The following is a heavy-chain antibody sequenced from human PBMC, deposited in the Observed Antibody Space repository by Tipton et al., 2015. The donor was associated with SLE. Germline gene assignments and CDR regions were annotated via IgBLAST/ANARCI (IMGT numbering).Heavy chain of an antibody. CDR2: IYTSGST. Sequence: TLSLTCTVSGGSISSYYWSWIRQPPGKGLEWIGYIYTSGSTNYNPSLKSRVTISVDTSKNQFSLKLSSVTAADTAVYYCARHLTGAVAGMGFSDYWGQGTLVAVSS. D-gene: IGHD6-19*01. J-gene: IGHJ4*02. CDR3: ARHLTGAVAGMGFSDY. V-gene: IGHV4-59*08. CDR1: GGSISSYY.